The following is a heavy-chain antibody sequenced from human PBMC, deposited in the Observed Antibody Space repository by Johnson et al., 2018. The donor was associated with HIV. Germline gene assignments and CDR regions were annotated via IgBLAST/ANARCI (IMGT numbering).Heavy chain of an antibody. CDR2: ISYDGSNK. CDR1: GFTFSSYA. V-gene: IGHV3-30-3*01. D-gene: IGHD1-26*01. CDR3: AKGDELRDDAFDI. J-gene: IGHJ3*02. Sequence: QEKLVESGGGVVQPGRSLRLSCAASGFTFSSYAMHWVRQAPGKGLEWVAVISYDGSNKYYADSVKGRFTISRDNAKNSLYLQMNSLRAEDTALYYCAKGDELRDDAFDIWGQGTMVTVSS.